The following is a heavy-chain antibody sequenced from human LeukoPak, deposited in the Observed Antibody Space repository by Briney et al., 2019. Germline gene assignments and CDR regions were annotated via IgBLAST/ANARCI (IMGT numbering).Heavy chain of an antibody. CDR2: ISPYSGNT. J-gene: IGHJ6*03. Sequence: ASVKVSCKASGYTFTSFGITWVRQAPGQGLEWMGWISPYSGNTNYAQNLQGRVTMTTDTSTSTAYMELRSLRSDDTAVYYCARPRGYSYGFQESYYYMDVWGKGTTVTVSS. V-gene: IGHV1-18*01. D-gene: IGHD5-18*01. CDR3: ARPRGYSYGFQESYYYMDV. CDR1: GYTFTSFG.